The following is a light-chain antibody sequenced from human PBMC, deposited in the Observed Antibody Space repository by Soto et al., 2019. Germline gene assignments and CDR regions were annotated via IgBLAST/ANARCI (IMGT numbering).Light chain of an antibody. CDR3: SSYTSRSTLDYV. CDR1: SSDVGGYNY. V-gene: IGLV2-14*01. J-gene: IGLJ1*01. CDR2: EVS. Sequence: QSALTQPASVSGSPGQSITISCTGTSSDVGGYNYVSWYQQHPGKAPKLMIYEVSNRPSGVSNRFPGSKSGNTASLTISGLQAEDVADYYCSSYTSRSTLDYVFGSGTKLTVL.